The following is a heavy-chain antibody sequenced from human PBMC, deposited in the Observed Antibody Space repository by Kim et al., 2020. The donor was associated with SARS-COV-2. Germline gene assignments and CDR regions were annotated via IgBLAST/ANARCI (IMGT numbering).Heavy chain of an antibody. CDR1: GFTFSSYG. Sequence: GGSLRLSCAASGFTFSSYGMHWVRQAPGKGLEWVAVISYDGSNKYYADSVKGRFTISRDNSKNTLYLQMNSLRAEDTAVYYCAKDNLANGGSSSWSWFDP. CDR3: AKDNLANGGSSSWSWFDP. CDR2: ISYDGSNK. V-gene: IGHV3-30*18. D-gene: IGHD6-13*01. J-gene: IGHJ5*02.